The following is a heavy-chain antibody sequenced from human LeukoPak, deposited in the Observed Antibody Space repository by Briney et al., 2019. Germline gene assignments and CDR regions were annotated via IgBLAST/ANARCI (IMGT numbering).Heavy chain of an antibody. CDR1: GFTFSSYG. V-gene: IGHV3-30*02. Sequence: GGSLRLSCAASGFTFSSYGMHWVRQAPGKGLEWVAFIRYDGSNKYYADSVKGRFTISRDNSKNTLYLQMNSLRAEDTAVYYCAKGGEDSSGYYTYYWYYYMDVWGKGTTVTISS. CDR3: AKGGEDSSGYYTYYWYYYMDV. J-gene: IGHJ6*03. CDR2: IRYDGSNK. D-gene: IGHD3-22*01.